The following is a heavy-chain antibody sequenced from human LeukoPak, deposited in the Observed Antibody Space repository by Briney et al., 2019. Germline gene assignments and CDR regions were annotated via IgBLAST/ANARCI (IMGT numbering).Heavy chain of an antibody. Sequence: SETLSLTCAVYGGSFSGYYWSWIRQPPGKGLEWIGEINHSGSTNYNPSLKSRVTISVDTSKNQFSPKLSSVTAADTAVYYCARNVDSSSWFDYWGQGTLVTVSS. CDR1: GGSFSGYY. D-gene: IGHD6-13*01. CDR3: ARNVDSSSWFDY. V-gene: IGHV4-34*01. J-gene: IGHJ4*02. CDR2: INHSGST.